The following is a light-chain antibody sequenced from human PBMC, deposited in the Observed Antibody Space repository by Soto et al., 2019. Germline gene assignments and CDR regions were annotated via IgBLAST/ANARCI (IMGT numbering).Light chain of an antibody. Sequence: QSALTQPASVSGSPGQSITISACGPSSGVGGYNYVSWYQQHPGKAPKLMIYDAINRPSGVSNRFSGSKSGNTASLTISGLQAEDEADYYCSSYTSSSLYVFGTGTKLTVL. J-gene: IGLJ1*01. CDR2: DAI. V-gene: IGLV2-14*03. CDR1: SSGVGGYNY. CDR3: SSYTSSSLYV.